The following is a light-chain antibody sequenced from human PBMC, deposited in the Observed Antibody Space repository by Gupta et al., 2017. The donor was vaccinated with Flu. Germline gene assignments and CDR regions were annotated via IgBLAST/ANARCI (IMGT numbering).Light chain of an antibody. V-gene: IGKV1-39*01. Sequence: DIQMTQSPSSRSASVGDRVTITCRASENINSYLNWYQQKPGKAPKLLIYAASSLQSGVPSRFSGSESGTHFTLTISSLQPEDFATYYCQQNYRTPLTFGPGTRVDIK. CDR1: ENINSY. J-gene: IGKJ3*01. CDR3: QQNYRTPLT. CDR2: AAS.